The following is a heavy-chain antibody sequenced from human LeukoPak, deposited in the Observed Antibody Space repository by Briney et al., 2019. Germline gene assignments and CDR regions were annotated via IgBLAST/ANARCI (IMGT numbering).Heavy chain of an antibody. J-gene: IGHJ5*02. CDR3: ARRLHSSSWLNWFDP. Sequence: GESLKISCQGSGYSFSGYWIGWVRQMPGKGLEWMGIIYPGDSDRYSPSFQGQVTISADKSISTAYLQWSSLKASDTAMYYCARRLHSSSWLNWFDPWGQGTLVTVSS. D-gene: IGHD6-13*01. CDR2: IYPGDSD. V-gene: IGHV5-51*01. CDR1: GYSFSGYW.